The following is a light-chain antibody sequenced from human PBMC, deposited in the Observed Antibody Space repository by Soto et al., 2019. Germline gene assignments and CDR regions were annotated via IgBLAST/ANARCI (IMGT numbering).Light chain of an antibody. Sequence: ARVTITCRASQSISSWLAWYQQKPGKAPKVLIYDASNLESGVPSRFSGSGSGTEFTLTISSLQPDDFATYYCQHYNSYSEAFGQRTKVDIK. V-gene: IGKV1-5*01. CDR1: QSISSW. J-gene: IGKJ1*01. CDR3: QHYNSYSEA. CDR2: DAS.